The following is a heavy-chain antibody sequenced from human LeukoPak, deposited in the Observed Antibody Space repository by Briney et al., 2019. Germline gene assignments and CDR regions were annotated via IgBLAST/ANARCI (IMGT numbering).Heavy chain of an antibody. Sequence: PSETLSLTCAAHGGSFSGYSWHWIRQSPGKGLEWIGEINRSGTTNYNESLKSRVTMSVDTSKIQFSLRLNSVTAADTAVYYCARMPKHITILGVVAITPVWGQGTLVSVSS. D-gene: IGHD3-3*01. CDR1: GGSFSGYS. J-gene: IGHJ4*02. CDR3: ARMPKHITILGVVAITPV. V-gene: IGHV4-34*01. CDR2: INRSGTT.